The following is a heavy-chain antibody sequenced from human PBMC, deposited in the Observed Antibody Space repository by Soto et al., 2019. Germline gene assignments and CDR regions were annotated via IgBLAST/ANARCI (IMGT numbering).Heavy chain of an antibody. J-gene: IGHJ4*02. CDR2: INGGASTT. D-gene: IGHD6-19*01. CDR1: GFTFSSSW. Sequence: PGGSLRLSCAASGFTFSSSWMHWVRQAPGKGLVWVSRINGGASTTNYADSVKGRFTISRDNAKNTLYLQMDSLTAEDTAVYYCARGPSGWFGYDYWGQGTLVTVSS. V-gene: IGHV3-74*01. CDR3: ARGPSGWFGYDY.